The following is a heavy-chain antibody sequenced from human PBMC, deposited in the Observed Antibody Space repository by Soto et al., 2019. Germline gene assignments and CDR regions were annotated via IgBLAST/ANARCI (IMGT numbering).Heavy chain of an antibody. V-gene: IGHV3-30-3*01. J-gene: IGHJ4*02. CDR3: ARGGGKQWLGFDY. CDR1: GFTFSSYA. Sequence: QVQLVESGGGVVQPGRSLRLSCAPSGFTFSSYAMHWVRQAPGKGLEWVAVISYDGSNKYYADSVKGRFTISRDNSKNTLYLQMNNLSAEDTAVYYFARGGGKQWLGFDYWGQGTLVTVSS. CDR2: ISYDGSNK. D-gene: IGHD6-19*01.